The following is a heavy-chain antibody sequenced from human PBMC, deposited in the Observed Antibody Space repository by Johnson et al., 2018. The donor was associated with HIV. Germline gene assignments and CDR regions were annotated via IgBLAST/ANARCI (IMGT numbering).Heavy chain of an antibody. CDR1: GFTFSSYG. V-gene: IGHV3-33*01. J-gene: IGHJ3*02. Sequence: VQLVESGGGVVQPGRSLRLSCAASGFTFSSYGMHWVRQAPGKGLEWVAVIWYDGSNKYYADSVKGRFTISGDNSKNTLYLQMNSLRAEDTAVYYCTREAGTMEQWLVSSAFDIWGQGTMVTVSS. D-gene: IGHD6-19*01. CDR2: IWYDGSNK. CDR3: TREAGTMEQWLVSSAFDI.